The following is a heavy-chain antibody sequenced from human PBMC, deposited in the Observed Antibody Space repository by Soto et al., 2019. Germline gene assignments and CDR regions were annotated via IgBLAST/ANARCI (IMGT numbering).Heavy chain of an antibody. CDR1: GFTFSSYA. CDR3: AKDIVGVTLAAYDI. CDR2: ISTSSST. D-gene: IGHD1-26*01. Sequence: GGSLRLSCAASGFTFSSYAINWVRQAPGKGLEWVSAISTSSSTFYADSVKGRFTISRDNSKNTLFLQMNSLRAEDTAVYYCAKDIVGVTLAAYDIWSQGTMVTVSS. J-gene: IGHJ3*02. V-gene: IGHV3-23*01.